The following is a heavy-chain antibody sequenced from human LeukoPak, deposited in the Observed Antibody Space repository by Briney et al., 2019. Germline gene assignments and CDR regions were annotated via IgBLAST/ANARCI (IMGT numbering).Heavy chain of an antibody. CDR2: IRSDGSDK. CDR1: GFTLRGYG. CDR3: ALSSSWYGGFFDY. Sequence: GGSLRLSCAASGFTLRGYGMHWVRQAPGKGLEWVAFIRSDGSDKSYADSVKGRFTISRDNSENKLYLQINSLRAEDTAVYYCALSSSWYGGFFDYWGQGTLVTVSS. J-gene: IGHJ4*02. V-gene: IGHV3-30*02. D-gene: IGHD6-13*01.